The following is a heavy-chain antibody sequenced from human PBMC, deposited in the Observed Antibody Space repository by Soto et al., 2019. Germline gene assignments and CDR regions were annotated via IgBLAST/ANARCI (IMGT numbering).Heavy chain of an antibody. Sequence: VQLQESGPGLVRPSETLSLTCTVSGGSISSGTFYWSWIRQPPGKGLEWIGYIYFSGSTSYSPSLKSRLTISLNTSNNQFSLRLTSVTAADPAVYYCAHDSHGGNTYFDLWGQGALVTVSS. D-gene: IGHD1-26*01. J-gene: IGHJ4*02. CDR1: GGSISSGTFY. V-gene: IGHV4-31*03. CDR3: AHDSHGGNTYFDL. CDR2: IYFSGST.